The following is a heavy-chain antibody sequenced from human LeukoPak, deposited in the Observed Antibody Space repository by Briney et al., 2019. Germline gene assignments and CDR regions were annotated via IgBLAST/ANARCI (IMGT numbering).Heavy chain of an antibody. CDR2: GHHSESS. CDR1: GDSVTSTY. J-gene: IGHJ5*02. V-gene: IGHV4-59*02. CDR3: ARSRAFNSGAFDP. Sequence: SETLSLTCSVSGDSVTSTYWSWIRQPPGKGLEWIAYGHHSESSNYNPSFRSRVTIPVDTSRNQFSLRLTSVTAADTAVYYCARSRAFNSGAFDPWGQGSLVTVSS. D-gene: IGHD1-26*01.